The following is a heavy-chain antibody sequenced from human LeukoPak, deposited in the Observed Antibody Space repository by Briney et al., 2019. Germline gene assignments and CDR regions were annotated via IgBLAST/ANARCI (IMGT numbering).Heavy chain of an antibody. D-gene: IGHD3-10*01. CDR2: IYYSGST. V-gene: IGHV4-39*07. Sequence: PSETLSLTCTVSGGSIIISTYYWGWVRQPPGKGLEWIGSIYYSGSTYYNPSLKSRVTISVDTSKNQFSLKLSSVTAADTAVYYCARGVGRFGELYNNWFDPWGQGTLVTVSS. J-gene: IGHJ5*02. CDR1: GGSIIISTYY. CDR3: ARGVGRFGELYNNWFDP.